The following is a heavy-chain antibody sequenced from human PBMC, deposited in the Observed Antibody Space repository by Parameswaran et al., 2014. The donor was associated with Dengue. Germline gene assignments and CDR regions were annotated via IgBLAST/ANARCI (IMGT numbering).Heavy chain of an antibody. CDR3: TTAVIVGATKPTELYYFDY. CDR2: IKSKTDGGTT. J-gene: IGHJ4*02. D-gene: IGHD1-26*01. V-gene: IGHV3-15*01. Sequence: VRQAPGKGLEWVGRIKSKTDGGTTDYAAPVKGRFTISRDDSKNTLYLQMNSLKTEDTAVYYCTTAVIVGATKPTELYYFDYWGQGTLVTVSS.